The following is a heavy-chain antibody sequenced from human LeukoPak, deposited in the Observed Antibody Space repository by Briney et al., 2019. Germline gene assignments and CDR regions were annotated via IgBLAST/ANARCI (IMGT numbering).Heavy chain of an antibody. CDR3: ALNRNGLSF. CDR2: MKPNSGDT. CDR1: GYTFTSHD. V-gene: IGHV1-8*01. J-gene: IGHJ4*02. D-gene: IGHD1-14*01. Sequence: GASVKVSCKTSGYTFTSHDIIWVRQATGQGLEWVGWMKPNSGDTVSAQKFQGRVTMTRDTSIGTAFMKLSSLTSEDTAVFYCALNRNGLSFWGQGTLVTVSS.